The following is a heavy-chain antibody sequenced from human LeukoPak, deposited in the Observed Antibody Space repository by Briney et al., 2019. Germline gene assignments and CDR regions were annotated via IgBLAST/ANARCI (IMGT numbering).Heavy chain of an antibody. V-gene: IGHV3-33*01. CDR2: IWYDGSNK. D-gene: IGHD4-17*01. Sequence: GGSLRLSCAASGFTFSNNGMHWVRQAPGKGLEWVAVIWYDGSNKYYADYVKGRFTISRDKSKNTLYLLMNSVRAEDTAVYHCARGGYGDYGYGIDVWGQGTTVTVSS. CDR3: ARGGYGDYGYGIDV. CDR1: GFTFSNNG. J-gene: IGHJ6*02.